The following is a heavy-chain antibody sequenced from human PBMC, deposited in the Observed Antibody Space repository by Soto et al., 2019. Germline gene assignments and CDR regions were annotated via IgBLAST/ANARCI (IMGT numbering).Heavy chain of an antibody. J-gene: IGHJ6*02. V-gene: IGHV3-48*01. D-gene: IGHD3-10*01. CDR2: ISSGTTTI. CDR1: GFSLSSYS. Sequence: EVQLVESGGGLVQPGGSLRLSCAASGFSLSSYSMNWVRQAPGKGLEWVSHISSGTTTIYYTDSVKGRFTISRDNAKNSLYLQMNSLRAEDTAVYYCARGSSLVRGVRYYYGMDVWGQGTTVTVSS. CDR3: ARGSSLVRGVRYYYGMDV.